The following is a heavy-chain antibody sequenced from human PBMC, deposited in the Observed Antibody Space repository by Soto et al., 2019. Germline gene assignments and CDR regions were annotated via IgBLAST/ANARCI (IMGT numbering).Heavy chain of an antibody. Sequence: SVKVSCKAFGGNFTNYGISWVRQAPGQGLEWMGGIIPLFGTTNYAQKFRGRVTVTADESTSTVYMELNSLRSEDTAIYYCARAHGTSWYNWFDPWGQGTLVTV. V-gene: IGHV1-69*13. J-gene: IGHJ5*02. CDR2: IIPLFGTT. CDR1: GGNFTNYG. CDR3: ARAHGTSWYNWFDP. D-gene: IGHD1-26*01.